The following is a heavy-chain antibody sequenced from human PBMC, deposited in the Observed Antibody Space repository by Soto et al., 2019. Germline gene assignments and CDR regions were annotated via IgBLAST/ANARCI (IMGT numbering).Heavy chain of an antibody. D-gene: IGHD2-15*01. CDR3: ARGGVYCSAGSCPYNWFDP. CDR2: ISGYNGNT. V-gene: IGHV1-18*01. CDR1: GYTFTSYG. Sequence: VASVKVSCKTSGYTFTSYGITWVRQAPGQGIEWMGWISGYNGNTNYAQKLQGRVSMTIDTYTSTAYMELMSLRSDDTAVYYCARGGVYCSAGSCPYNWFDPWGQGTLVTVSS. J-gene: IGHJ5*02.